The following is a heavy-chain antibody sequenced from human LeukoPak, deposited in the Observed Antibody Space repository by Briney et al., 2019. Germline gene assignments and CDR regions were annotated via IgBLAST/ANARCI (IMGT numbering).Heavy chain of an antibody. D-gene: IGHD3-10*02. Sequence: SVKVSCKASGVTFSSYAISWVRQAPGQGLEWMGGIIPIFGTANYAQKFQGRVTITADESTSTAYMELSSLRSEDTAVYYCARDYVRGTGTPRYFQHWGQGTLVTVSS. CDR3: ARDYVRGTGTPRYFQH. CDR2: IIPIFGTA. V-gene: IGHV1-69*01. J-gene: IGHJ1*01. CDR1: GVTFSSYA.